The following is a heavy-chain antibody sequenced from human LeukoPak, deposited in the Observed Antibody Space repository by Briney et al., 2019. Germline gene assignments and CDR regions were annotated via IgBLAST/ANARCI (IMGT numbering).Heavy chain of an antibody. CDR3: ARRAYSAAYWKHFDY. Sequence: SETLSLTCTVSGGSISSAGYYWSWIRQPAGKGLEWIGRIYTSGSTNYNPSLKSRVTMSVDTSKNQFSLNLNSMTAADTAVYFCARRAYSAAYWKHFDYWGQGTLVTVSS. CDR1: GGSISSAGYY. D-gene: IGHD1-1*01. V-gene: IGHV4-61*02. J-gene: IGHJ4*02. CDR2: IYTSGST.